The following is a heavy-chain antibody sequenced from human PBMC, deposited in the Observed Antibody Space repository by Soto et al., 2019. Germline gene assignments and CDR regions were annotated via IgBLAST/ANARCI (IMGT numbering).Heavy chain of an antibody. CDR2: IYYSGST. V-gene: IGHV4-31*03. Sequence: TLSLTCTVSGGSISSGGYYWSWIRQHPGKGLEWIGYIYYSGSTYYNPSLKSRVTITGDTSKNQFSLKLSSVTAGDTAVYYCARRYGVAFDIWGQGTMVTVSS. CDR3: ARRYGVAFDI. D-gene: IGHD3-10*01. CDR1: GGSISSGGYY. J-gene: IGHJ3*02.